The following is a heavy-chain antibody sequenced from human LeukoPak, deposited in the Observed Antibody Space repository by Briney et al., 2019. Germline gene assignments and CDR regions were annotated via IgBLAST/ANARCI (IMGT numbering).Heavy chain of an antibody. D-gene: IGHD5-18*01. J-gene: IGHJ4*02. Sequence: ASVKVSCKASGSTFTGYFMHWVRQAPGQGLEWMGWINPNNGDTCYSQKFQGRVTLTRDTSISTAYMELSSLRSEDTAVYYCAREQGDTAMVLYYFDYWGQGTLVTVSS. CDR1: GSTFTGYF. V-gene: IGHV1-2*02. CDR2: INPNNGDT. CDR3: AREQGDTAMVLYYFDY.